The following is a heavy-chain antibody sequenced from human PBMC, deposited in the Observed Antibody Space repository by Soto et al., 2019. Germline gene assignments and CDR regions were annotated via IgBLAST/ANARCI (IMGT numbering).Heavy chain of an antibody. V-gene: IGHV3-53*01. CDR3: AKGSTGTTPH. CDR2: IYAGGST. J-gene: IGHJ4*02. D-gene: IGHD1-7*01. CDR1: GFTVSSNY. Sequence: GGSLRLSCAASGFTVSSNYMSWVRQAPGKGLEWVSVIYAGGSTYYADSVKGRFTISRDISKNTLYLQMNSLRAEDTAVYYCAKGSTGTTPHWGQGTLVTVSS.